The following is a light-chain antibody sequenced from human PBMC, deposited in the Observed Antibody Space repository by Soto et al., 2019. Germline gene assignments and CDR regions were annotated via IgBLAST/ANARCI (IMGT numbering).Light chain of an antibody. Sequence: EIVLTQSPATLSLSPGERATLSCRASQSVSSSYLAWYQQKPGQAPRLLMFAASSRANGIPDRFSGSGSGTDFTLTISSLEPEDFAVYYCQQRYNWPRTFGQGTKVDIK. J-gene: IGKJ1*01. CDR1: QSVSSSY. CDR3: QQRYNWPRT. CDR2: AAS. V-gene: IGKV3D-20*02.